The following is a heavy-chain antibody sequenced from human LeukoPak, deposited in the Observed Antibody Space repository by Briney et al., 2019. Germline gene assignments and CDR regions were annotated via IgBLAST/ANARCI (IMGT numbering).Heavy chain of an antibody. CDR2: INHSGST. D-gene: IGHD3-22*01. CDR3: AREKGTYYYDSSGPSYYFDY. CDR1: GGSFSGYY. J-gene: IGHJ4*02. V-gene: IGHV4-34*01. Sequence: SETLSLTCAVYGGSFSGYYWSWIRRPPGKGLEWIGEINHSGSTNYNPSLKSRVTISVDTSKNQFSLKLSSVTAADTAVYYCAREKGTYYYDSSGPSYYFDYWGQGTLVTVSS.